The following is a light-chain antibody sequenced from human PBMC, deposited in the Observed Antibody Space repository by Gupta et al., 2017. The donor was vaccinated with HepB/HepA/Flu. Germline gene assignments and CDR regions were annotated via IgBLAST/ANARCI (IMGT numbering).Light chain of an antibody. J-gene: IGLJ1*01. V-gene: IGLV1-44*01. CDR3: AACDDNWNCYV. CDR2: NNA. Sequence: SVLTQPPSASGTPGQRVTISCSGSSSNIGSNTVGWYRQCPGTAPKLRIYNNAQRPSGVPDRFSGSKSGTSASLAISGLQAEDEADYYCAACDDNWNCYVFGSGTKVTVL. CDR1: SSNIGSNT.